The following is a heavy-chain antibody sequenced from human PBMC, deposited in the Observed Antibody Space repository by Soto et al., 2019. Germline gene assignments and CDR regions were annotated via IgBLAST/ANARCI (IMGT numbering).Heavy chain of an antibody. CDR1: GGLFSSYA. CDR2: IIPVFDTV. Sequence: QEQLVQSGAEVKKSGSSVKVSCKDTGGLFSSYAVSWVRQAPGQGLEWMGGIIPVFDTVYYAQKFQGRVTITADESTNTAYMELSSLRSEDTAMYYCAGGGSGYVWFNEFWGQGTLVTVSS. J-gene: IGHJ4*02. V-gene: IGHV1-69*01. D-gene: IGHD3-22*01. CDR3: AGGGSGYVWFNEF.